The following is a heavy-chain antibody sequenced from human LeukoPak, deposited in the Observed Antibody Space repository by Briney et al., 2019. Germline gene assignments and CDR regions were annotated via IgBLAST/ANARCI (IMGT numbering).Heavy chain of an antibody. CDR1: GGSISNYY. J-gene: IGHJ3*02. D-gene: IGHD3-10*01. CDR2: INHSGST. CDR3: ARDRSLWFGESHDAFDI. Sequence: SETLSLTCTVSGGSISNYYWNWIRQPPGKGLEWIGEINHSGSTNYNPSLKSRVTISVDTSKNQFSLKLSSVTAADTAVYYCARDRSLWFGESHDAFDIWGQGTMVTVSS. V-gene: IGHV4-34*01.